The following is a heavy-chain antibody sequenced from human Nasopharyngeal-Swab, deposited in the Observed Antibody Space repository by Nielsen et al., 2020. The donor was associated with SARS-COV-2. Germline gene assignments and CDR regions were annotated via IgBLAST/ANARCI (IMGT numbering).Heavy chain of an antibody. V-gene: IGHV3-21*01. Sequence: GESLRLSCAASGFTFSSYSMNWVRQAPGKGPEWVSSISSSSSYIYYADSVKGRFTISRDNAKNSLYLQMNSLRAEDTAVYYCAREDWGSGWYFDYWGQGTLVTVSS. CDR2: ISSSSSYI. J-gene: IGHJ4*02. D-gene: IGHD6-19*01. CDR3: AREDWGSGWYFDY. CDR1: GFTFSSYS.